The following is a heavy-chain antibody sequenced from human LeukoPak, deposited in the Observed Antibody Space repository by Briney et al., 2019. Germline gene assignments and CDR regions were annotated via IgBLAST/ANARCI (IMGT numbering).Heavy chain of an antibody. CDR2: INHSGST. CDR1: GGSFSGYY. J-gene: IGHJ6*03. Sequence: PSETLSLTCAVDGGSFSGYYWSWIRQPPGKGLEWIGEINHSGSTNYNPSLKSRVTISVDTSKNQFSLKLSSVTAADTAVYYCARGPATVVGGYYYMDVWGKGTTVTVSS. CDR3: ARGPATVVGGYYYMDV. V-gene: IGHV4-34*01. D-gene: IGHD4-23*01.